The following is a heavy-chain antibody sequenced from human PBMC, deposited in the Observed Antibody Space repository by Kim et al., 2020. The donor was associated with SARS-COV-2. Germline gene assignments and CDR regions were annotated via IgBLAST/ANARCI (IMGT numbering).Heavy chain of an antibody. CDR3: ARPGYSGGYYYYGMDV. CDR1: GYSFTSYW. CDR2: IYPGDSDT. V-gene: IGHV5-51*01. J-gene: IGHJ6*02. Sequence: GESLKISCKGSGYSFTSYWIGWVRQMPGKGLEWMGIIYPGDSDTRYSPSFQGQVTISADKSISTAYLQWSSLKASDTAMYYCARPGYSGGYYYYGMDVWGQGTTVTVSS. D-gene: IGHD5-18*01.